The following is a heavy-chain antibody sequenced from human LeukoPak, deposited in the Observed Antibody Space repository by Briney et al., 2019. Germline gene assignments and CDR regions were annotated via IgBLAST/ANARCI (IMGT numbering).Heavy chain of an antibody. Sequence: ASVEVSCKASGYTFTTYYINWVRQATGQGLEWMGWMNPNSGNTGYAQKFQGRVTMTRDTSIGTAYMELSSLRSEDTAVYYCAGGNYGGDVDDAFDFWGQGTLVTVSS. D-gene: IGHD4-23*01. CDR3: AGGNYGGDVDDAFDF. CDR1: GYTFTTYY. CDR2: MNPNSGNT. V-gene: IGHV1-8*01. J-gene: IGHJ3*01.